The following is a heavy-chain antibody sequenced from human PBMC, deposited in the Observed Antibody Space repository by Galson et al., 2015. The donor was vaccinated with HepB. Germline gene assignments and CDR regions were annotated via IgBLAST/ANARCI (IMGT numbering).Heavy chain of an antibody. Sequence: SVKVSCKASGYTFTSYGISWVRQAPGQGLEWMGWISAYNGNTNYAQKLQGRVTMTTDTSTSTAYMELRSLRSDDTAVYYCAREYYYDSSGYYPTGNWSDPWGQGTLVTVSS. D-gene: IGHD3-22*01. V-gene: IGHV1-18*04. J-gene: IGHJ5*02. CDR3: AREYYYDSSGYYPTGNWSDP. CDR2: ISAYNGNT. CDR1: GYTFTSYG.